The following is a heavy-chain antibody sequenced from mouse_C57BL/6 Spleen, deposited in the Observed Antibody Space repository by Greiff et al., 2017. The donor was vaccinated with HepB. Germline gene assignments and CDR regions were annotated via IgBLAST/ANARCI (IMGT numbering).Heavy chain of an antibody. V-gene: IGHV1-82*01. D-gene: IGHD4-1*01. CDR3: ARGELGSWFAY. J-gene: IGHJ3*01. CDR1: GYAFSSSW. Sequence: QVHVKQSGPELVKPGASVKISCKASGYAFSSSWMNWVKQRPGKGLEWIGRIYPGDGDTNYNGKFKGKATLTADKSSSPAYLQLSSLTSEDSAVYFCARGELGSWFAYWGQGTLVTVSA. CDR2: IYPGDGDT.